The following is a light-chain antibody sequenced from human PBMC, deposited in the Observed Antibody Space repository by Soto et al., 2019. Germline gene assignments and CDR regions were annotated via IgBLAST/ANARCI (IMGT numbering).Light chain of an antibody. Sequence: QSVRTQPASVSGSPGQSITISCTGTSSDVGSYNLVSWYQQLPGKAPKLMIYEATKRPSGVSGRFSGSKSSNPASLTISGLQAEDEADYYCCSYARSATFYVFGTGTKVTVL. CDR3: CSYARSATFYV. CDR1: SSDVGSYNL. J-gene: IGLJ1*01. V-gene: IGLV2-23*01. CDR2: EAT.